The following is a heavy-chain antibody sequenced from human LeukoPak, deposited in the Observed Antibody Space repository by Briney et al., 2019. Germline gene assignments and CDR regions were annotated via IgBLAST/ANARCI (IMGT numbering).Heavy chain of an antibody. V-gene: IGHV3-74*01. J-gene: IGHJ4*02. CDR3: ARGASSGFRIDY. Sequence: PGGSLRLSCAASGFTFSNYWMHWVRQVPGKGLVWVSRIKTDGSMTNYADSVKGRFTISRDSTKNTLYLQMNSLTDEDTAIYYCARGASSGFRIDYWGQGTLVTVSS. CDR2: IKTDGSMT. D-gene: IGHD2-21*01. CDR1: GFTFSNYW.